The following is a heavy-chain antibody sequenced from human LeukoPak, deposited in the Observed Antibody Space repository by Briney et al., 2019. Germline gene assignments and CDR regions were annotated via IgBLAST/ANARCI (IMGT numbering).Heavy chain of an antibody. CDR3: ARSPRGITALDP. Sequence: PGGSLRLSCAASGFTFSSYAMHWVRQAPGKGLEYVSAISSNGGSTYYANSVKGRFTISRDNSKNTLYLQMGSLRAEDMAVYYCARSPRGITALDPWGQGTLVTVSS. D-gene: IGHD6-13*01. V-gene: IGHV3-64*01. J-gene: IGHJ5*02. CDR2: ISSNGGST. CDR1: GFTFSSYA.